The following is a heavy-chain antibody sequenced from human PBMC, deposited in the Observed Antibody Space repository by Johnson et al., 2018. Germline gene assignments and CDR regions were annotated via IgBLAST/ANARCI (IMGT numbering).Heavy chain of an antibody. J-gene: IGHJ3*02. CDR3: ARYPRDGYNRAFDI. D-gene: IGHD5-24*01. CDR2: IDQDGSEK. CDR1: GFTFSTYW. V-gene: IGHV3-7*01. Sequence: EVQLVESGGGLVQPGGSLRLSCAASGFTFSTYWMNWVRQAPGKGLEWVASIDQDGSEKTYVDSVYDRFTIHRDNAKNLLSLQMNSLRAEDTAIYYCARYPRDGYNRAFDIWGQGTMVTVSS.